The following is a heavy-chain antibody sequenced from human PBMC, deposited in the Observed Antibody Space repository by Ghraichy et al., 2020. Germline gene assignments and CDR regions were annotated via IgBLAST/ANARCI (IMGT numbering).Heavy chain of an antibody. D-gene: IGHD2-8*02. CDR2: ITGSGDNT. Sequence: LSLTCAASGFTFSSHAMGWVRQAPGKGLEWVSAITGSGDNTQYADSVKGRFTFSRDNSKNTLYLQLSSLRAEDTAVYYCAKYSSHWWNDVLDIWGQGTMVTVSS. J-gene: IGHJ3*02. V-gene: IGHV3-23*01. CDR1: GFTFSSHA. CDR3: AKYSSHWWNDVLDI.